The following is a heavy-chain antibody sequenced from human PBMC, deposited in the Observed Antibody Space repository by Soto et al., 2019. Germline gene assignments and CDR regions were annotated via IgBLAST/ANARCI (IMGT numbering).Heavy chain of an antibody. CDR2: SGSGGST. CDR3: ANSKRG. J-gene: IGHJ4*02. Sequence: EVQLLESGGGLVQPGGSLRLSCAASGFTFSSYAMSWVRQAPGKGLEWVSASGSGGSTYYADSVKGRFTISRDNSKNTLYLQMNSLRAEDTAVYYCANSKRGGGQGTLVTVSS. D-gene: IGHD3-10*01. CDR1: GFTFSSYA. V-gene: IGHV3-23*01.